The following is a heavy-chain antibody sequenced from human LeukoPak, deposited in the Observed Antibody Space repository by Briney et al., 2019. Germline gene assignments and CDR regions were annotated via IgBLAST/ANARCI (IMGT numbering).Heavy chain of an antibody. Sequence: ASVKASCKASGYTFTSYGISWVRQAPGQGLEWMGWISPYNGNTNYAQKLQGRVTMTTDTSTSTAYMELRSLRSDDTAVYYCARAWGYYYDSSGYYYSNGAFDIWGQGTMVTVSS. D-gene: IGHD3-22*01. CDR2: ISPYNGNT. V-gene: IGHV1-18*01. J-gene: IGHJ3*02. CDR1: GYTFTSYG. CDR3: ARAWGYYYDSSGYYYSNGAFDI.